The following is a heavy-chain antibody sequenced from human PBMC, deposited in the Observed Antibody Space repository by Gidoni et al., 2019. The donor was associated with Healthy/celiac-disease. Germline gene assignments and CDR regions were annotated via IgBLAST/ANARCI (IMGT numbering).Heavy chain of an antibody. J-gene: IGHJ4*02. Sequence: QVQLVESGGGVVQPGRSLRLSCAASGFPFSSYGMHWVRQAPGKGLEWVAVISYDGSNKYYADSVKGRFTISRDNSKNTLYLQMNSLRAEDTAVYYCAKDKGPSQGYFDYWGQGTLVTVSS. CDR1: GFPFSSYG. CDR2: ISYDGSNK. CDR3: AKDKGPSQGYFDY. V-gene: IGHV3-30*18.